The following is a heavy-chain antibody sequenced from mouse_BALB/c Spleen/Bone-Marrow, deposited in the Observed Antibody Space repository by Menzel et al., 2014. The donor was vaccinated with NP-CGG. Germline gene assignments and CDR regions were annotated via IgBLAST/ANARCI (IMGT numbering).Heavy chain of an antibody. CDR1: GFTFXTYA. CDR2: IRSKSHNYAT. J-gene: IGHJ2*01. Sequence: DVQLQESGGGLVQPKGSLKLPCAASGFTFXTYAMNWVRQAPGKGLEWVARIRSKSHNYATFYADSVKDRFTISRDDSQSMLCLQMNNLKTEDTAMYYCVRDWDFDYWGQGTTLTVSS. D-gene: IGHD4-1*01. V-gene: IGHV10-1*02. CDR3: VRDWDFDY.